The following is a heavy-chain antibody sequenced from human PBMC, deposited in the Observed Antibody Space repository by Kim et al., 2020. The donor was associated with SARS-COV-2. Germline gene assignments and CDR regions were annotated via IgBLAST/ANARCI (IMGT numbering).Heavy chain of an antibody. J-gene: IGHJ5*01. CDR3: AKLAPAGSTVWAKWYDS. CDR1: GFTFTNNA. V-gene: IGHV3-23*01. CDR2: LRYIGGMT. D-gene: IGHD3-3*02. Sequence: GGSLRLSCVASGFTFTNNAMRWVRQAPGKGWEWFAVLRYIGGMTYFGDSVKGGFPFSRTNSKNPLFLKLNTLRAEDTLRNYFAKLAPAGSTVWAKWYDS.